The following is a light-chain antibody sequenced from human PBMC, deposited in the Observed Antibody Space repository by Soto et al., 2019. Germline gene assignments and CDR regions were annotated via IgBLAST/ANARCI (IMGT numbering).Light chain of an antibody. CDR3: QQYNNWPS. J-gene: IGKJ2*01. CDR2: GAS. V-gene: IGKV3-15*01. CDR1: QSVSSN. Sequence: EIVMTQSPATLSVSPGERATLSCRASQSVSSNLAWYQQTPGQAPRLLIYGASTRATGIPARFSGSGSWTEFTLTISSLQSEDFAVSYCQQYNNWPSFGQGTKLEIK.